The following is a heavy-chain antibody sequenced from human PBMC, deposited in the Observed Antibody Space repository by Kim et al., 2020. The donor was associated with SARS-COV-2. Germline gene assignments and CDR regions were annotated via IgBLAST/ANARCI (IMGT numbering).Heavy chain of an antibody. CDR3: ARDEDIVVVVAATEKFSRYYGMDV. V-gene: IGHV3-30*04. Sequence: GRSLRLSCAASGFTFSSYAMHWVRQAPGKGLEWVAVISYDGSNKYYADSVKGRFTISRDNSKNTLYLQMNSLRAEDTAVYYCARDEDIVVVVAATEKFSRYYGMDV. J-gene: IGHJ6*01. D-gene: IGHD2-15*01. CDR1: GFTFSSYA. CDR2: ISYDGSNK.